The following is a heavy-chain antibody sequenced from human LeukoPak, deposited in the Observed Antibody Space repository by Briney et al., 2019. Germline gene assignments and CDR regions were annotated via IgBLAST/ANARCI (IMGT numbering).Heavy chain of an antibody. CDR3: ARPMIGAFDY. CDR1: GGSFSGYY. V-gene: IGHV4-34*01. D-gene: IGHD2-21*01. J-gene: IGHJ4*02. CDR2: INHSGST. Sequence: SETLSLTCAVYGGSFSGYYWSWIRQPPGKGLEWIGEINHSGSTNYNPSLKSRVTISVDTSKNQFSLKLRSVTAADTAVYYCARPMIGAFDYWGQGTLVTVSS.